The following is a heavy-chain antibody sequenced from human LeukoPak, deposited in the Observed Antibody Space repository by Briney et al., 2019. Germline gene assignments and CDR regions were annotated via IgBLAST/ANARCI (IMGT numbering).Heavy chain of an antibody. Sequence: ASETLSLTCTVPVGSISSRSYCGSWIRQPAGKGLEWIGHGHISVSTNYNSSLKGRFPISVATSKNQCSLKLRSVTPGNTAGYYCARDPGTMVRGSRRGYDGNYDYMDVWGKGTTVTISS. J-gene: IGHJ6*03. CDR1: VGSISSRSYC. D-gene: IGHD3-10*01. CDR2: GHISVST. V-gene: IGHV4-61*09. CDR3: ARDPGTMVRGSRRGYDGNYDYMDV.